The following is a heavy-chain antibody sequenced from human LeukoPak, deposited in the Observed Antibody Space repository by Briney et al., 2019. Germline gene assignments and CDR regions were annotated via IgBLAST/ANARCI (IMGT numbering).Heavy chain of an antibody. CDR1: GGSISSYY. V-gene: IGHV4-59*01. CDR2: IYYSGST. D-gene: IGHD1-26*01. Sequence: PSETLSLTCTVSGGSISSYYRSWIRQPPGKGLEWIGYIYYSGSTNYNPSLKSRVTTSVDTSKNQFSLKLSSVTAADTAVYYCARERWELRGWYFDLWGRGTLVTVSS. J-gene: IGHJ2*01. CDR3: ARERWELRGWYFDL.